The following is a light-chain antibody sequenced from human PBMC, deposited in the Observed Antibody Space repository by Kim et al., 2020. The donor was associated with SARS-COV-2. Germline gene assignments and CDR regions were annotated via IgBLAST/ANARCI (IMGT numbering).Light chain of an antibody. V-gene: IGLV1-47*01. J-gene: IGLJ2*01. Sequence: GMKISIACSGSTSNIGVHYVYWYQHLPGAAPKLLIYRNNQRPSGVPDRFSGSRSDTSASLAISGLRSEDEGDYYCSAWDNSLSAVLFGGGTQLTVL. CDR2: RNN. CDR3: SAWDNSLSAVL. CDR1: TSNIGVHY.